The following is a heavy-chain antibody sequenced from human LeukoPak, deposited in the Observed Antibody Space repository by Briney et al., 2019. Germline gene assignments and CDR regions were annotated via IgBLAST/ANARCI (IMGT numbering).Heavy chain of an antibody. V-gene: IGHV1-2*02. D-gene: IGHD4-17*01. Sequence: ASVTVSCKASGYTFTGYYMHWVRQAPGQGLEWMGWINPNSGGTNYAQKFQGRVTMTRDTSISTAYMELIRLRSDDTAVYSCATEYGDYSDGMDVWGQGTTVTVSS. CDR2: INPNSGGT. CDR3: ATEYGDYSDGMDV. J-gene: IGHJ6*02. CDR1: GYTFTGYY.